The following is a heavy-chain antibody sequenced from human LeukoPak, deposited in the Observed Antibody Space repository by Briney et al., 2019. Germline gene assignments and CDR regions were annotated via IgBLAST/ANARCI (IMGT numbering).Heavy chain of an antibody. CDR2: ISSSGSTI. Sequence: PGGSLRLSCAASGFTFSDYYMSWIRQAPGKGLEWVSYISSSGSTIYYADSVKGRFTIYRDNAKNSLYLQMNSLRAEDTAVYYCARGEEQQLVPYFDYWGQGTLVTVSS. D-gene: IGHD6-13*01. J-gene: IGHJ4*02. CDR1: GFTFSDYY. CDR3: ARGEEQQLVPYFDY. V-gene: IGHV3-11*04.